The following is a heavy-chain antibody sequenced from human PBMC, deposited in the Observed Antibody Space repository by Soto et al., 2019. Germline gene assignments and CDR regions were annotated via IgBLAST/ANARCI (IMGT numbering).Heavy chain of an antibody. J-gene: IGHJ6*03. CDR3: ARKVAVAGTRWSYYYYYMDV. V-gene: IGHV4-59*08. CDR1: GGSISSYY. CDR2: IYYSGST. Sequence: SETLSLTCSVAGGSISSYYWSWVRQPPGKEPKKIGYIYYSGSTNYNPSLKSRVTISVDTSKNQFSLKLSSVTAADTAVYYCARKVAVAGTRWSYYYYYMDVWGKGTTVTVSS. D-gene: IGHD6-19*01.